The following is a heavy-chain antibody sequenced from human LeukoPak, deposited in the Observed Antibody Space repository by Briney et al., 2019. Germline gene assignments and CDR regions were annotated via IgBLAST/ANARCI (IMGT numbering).Heavy chain of an antibody. CDR3: ARGGSPQTYSRNYYFDY. J-gene: IGHJ4*02. CDR2: MNPTSGNT. Sequence: GSSVKVSCKASGYTFTSYDINWVRQATGQGLEWMGWMNPTSGNTGSAQKFQGRVTMTRNTSISTAYMELSSLRSEDTAVYYCARGGSPQTYSRNYYFDYWSQGTLVTVSS. D-gene: IGHD2-15*01. V-gene: IGHV1-8*01. CDR1: GYTFTSYD.